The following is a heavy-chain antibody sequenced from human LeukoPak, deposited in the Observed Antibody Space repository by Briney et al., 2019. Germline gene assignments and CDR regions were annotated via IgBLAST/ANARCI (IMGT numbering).Heavy chain of an antibody. CDR2: ISGSGGST. D-gene: IGHD4-23*01. J-gene: IGHJ5*02. Sequence: PGGSLRLSCAASGFTFSSYAMSWVRQAPGKGLEWVSAISGSGGSTYYADSVKGRFTISRDNSKNTLYLQMNSLRAEDTAVYYCAKDTHGGRTEYNWFDPWGQGTLVTVSS. CDR1: GFTFSSYA. CDR3: AKDTHGGRTEYNWFDP. V-gene: IGHV3-23*01.